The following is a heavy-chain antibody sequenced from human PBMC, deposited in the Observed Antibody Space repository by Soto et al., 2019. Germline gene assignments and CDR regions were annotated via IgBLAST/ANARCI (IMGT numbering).Heavy chain of an antibody. D-gene: IGHD5-12*01. J-gene: IGHJ4*02. CDR3: TRHTGYDSSLDY. CDR1: GYTFTGHW. CDR2: IDPSDSYT. V-gene: IGHV5-10-1*01. Sequence: GESLKMSCQGSGYTFTGHWISWVRQMPGKGLDWMGRIDPSDSYTDYSPTVQGHVTMSADKSINTAYLQWSSLQASDTAVYYCTRHTGYDSSLDYWGQGTLVTVSS.